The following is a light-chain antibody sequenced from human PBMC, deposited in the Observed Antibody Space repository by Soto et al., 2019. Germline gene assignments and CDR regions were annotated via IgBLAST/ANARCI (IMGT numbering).Light chain of an antibody. J-gene: IGKJ4*01. CDR2: GAS. Sequence: IVLTQSPGTLSLSPGERATLSCRATQSVSSSYLAWYQQKPGQAPRLLIYGASSRATGIPDRFSGSGSATAFTLTISRLEPEDFAVYYCQHYGSSPLTFGGGTKVEI. V-gene: IGKV3-20*01. CDR1: QSVSSSY. CDR3: QHYGSSPLT.